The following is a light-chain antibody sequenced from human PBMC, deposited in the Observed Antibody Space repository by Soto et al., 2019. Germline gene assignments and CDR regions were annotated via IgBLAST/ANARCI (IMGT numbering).Light chain of an antibody. CDR1: QSVSSN. J-gene: IGKJ4*01. CDR3: QQYKNWPPLT. V-gene: IGKV3-15*01. CDR2: GAS. Sequence: ETVMTQSPATLSVSPGERATLSCRASQSVSSNLAWYQQKPGQAPRLLIYGASTRATGIPARFSGSGSGTDFSLTISSLQSEDFAFYFCQQYKNWPPLTFGGGTKVEIK.